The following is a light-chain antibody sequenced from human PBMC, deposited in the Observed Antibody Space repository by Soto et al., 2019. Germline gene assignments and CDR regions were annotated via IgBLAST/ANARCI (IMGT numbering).Light chain of an antibody. Sequence: EIVMTQSPASLSVSPGERVTLSRRASQSVRSELAWYQQKSGQPPRLLIYGASTRATGIPARFSGSGSGTEFTLTINDLQSEDFAVYYCQQYERWPPLTFGGGTKVDIK. CDR2: GAS. CDR1: QSVRSE. V-gene: IGKV3-15*01. CDR3: QQYERWPPLT. J-gene: IGKJ4*01.